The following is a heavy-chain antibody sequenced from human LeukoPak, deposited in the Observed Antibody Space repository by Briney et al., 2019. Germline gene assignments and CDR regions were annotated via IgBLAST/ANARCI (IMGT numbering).Heavy chain of an antibody. CDR1: GFTFSSYG. D-gene: IGHD2-2*01. CDR2: IWYDGSNK. V-gene: IGHV3-33*01. J-gene: IGHJ6*02. Sequence: GGSLRLSCAASGFTFSSYGMHWVRQAPGKGLEWVAVIWYDGSNKYYADSVKGRFTISRDNSKNTLYLQMNSLRAEDTAVYYCARDLLEVVVVPAAIIRPTPTDFGMDVWGRGTTVTVSS. CDR3: ARDLLEVVVVPAAIIRPTPTDFGMDV.